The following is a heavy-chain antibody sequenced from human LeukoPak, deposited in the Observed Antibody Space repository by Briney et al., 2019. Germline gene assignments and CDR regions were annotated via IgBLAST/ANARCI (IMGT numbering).Heavy chain of an antibody. CDR2: INPSGGST. Sequence: ASVKVSCKASGYTFTSYYMHWVRQAPGQGLEWMGIINPSGGSTSYAQKFQGRVTMTRDTSTSTVYMELSSLRSEDTAVYYCASSLNIVATIPYYYYGMDVWGQGTTVTVSS. CDR3: ASSLNIVATIPYYYYGMDV. V-gene: IGHV1-46*01. D-gene: IGHD5-12*01. CDR1: GYTFTSYY. J-gene: IGHJ6*02.